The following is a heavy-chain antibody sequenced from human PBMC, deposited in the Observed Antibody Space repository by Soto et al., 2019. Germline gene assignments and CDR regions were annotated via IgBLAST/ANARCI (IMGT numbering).Heavy chain of an antibody. J-gene: IGHJ5*02. Sequence: LRLSCAASGFTFSSYAMSWVRQAPGKGLEWVSGISGSGGSIYYADSVKGRFTISRDNSKNTLYLQMNSLRAEDTAVYYCAKDPASDYGDYSWGQGTLVTVSS. D-gene: IGHD4-17*01. V-gene: IGHV3-23*01. CDR2: ISGSGGSI. CDR3: AKDPASDYGDYS. CDR1: GFTFSSYA.